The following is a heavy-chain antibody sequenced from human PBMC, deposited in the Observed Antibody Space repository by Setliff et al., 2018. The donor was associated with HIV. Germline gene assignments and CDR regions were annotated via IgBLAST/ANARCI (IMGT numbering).Heavy chain of an antibody. CDR1: GDSISSDFY. CDR3: ARGQGCGGGCHYAFEM. J-gene: IGHJ3*02. D-gene: IGHD2-21*02. Sequence: PSETLSLTCTVSGDSISSDFYWGWIRQPPGKGLEWIGSIYHSGKTYYMPSLQSRVTISVDMSKNQFSLNLNPVTAADTAVYYCARGQGCGGGCHYAFEMWVQGTMVTVSS. V-gene: IGHV4-38-2*02. CDR2: IYHSGKT.